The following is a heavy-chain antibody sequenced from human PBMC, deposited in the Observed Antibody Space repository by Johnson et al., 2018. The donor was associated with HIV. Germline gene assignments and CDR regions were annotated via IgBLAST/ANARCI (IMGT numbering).Heavy chain of an antibody. D-gene: IGHD3-22*01. CDR3: AKGIPKGYDSSGYQDAFDI. Sequence: VQLVESGGGVVQPGRSLRLSCAASGFTFSSYGMHWVRQAPGKGLEWVALISYDGRSKYYADSVKGRFTISRDNAKNSLYLQMNSLRAEDTALYYCAKGIPKGYDSSGYQDAFDIWGQGTMVTVSS. V-gene: IGHV3-30*19. CDR2: ISYDGRSK. CDR1: GFTFSSYG. J-gene: IGHJ3*02.